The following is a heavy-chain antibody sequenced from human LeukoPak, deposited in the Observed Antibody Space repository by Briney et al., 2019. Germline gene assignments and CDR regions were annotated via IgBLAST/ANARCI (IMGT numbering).Heavy chain of an antibody. V-gene: IGHV3-21*01. J-gene: IGHJ4*02. CDR1: GFTFSTSG. CDR3: AREERSPGYGGNWGVDY. Sequence: PGGSLRLSCAASGFTFSTSGMNWVRQAPGKGLEWVSSISGSGSSIYYADSVKGRFTISRDNAKNSLYLQMNSLRAEDTAVYYCAREERSPGYGGNWGVDYWGQGTLVTVSS. CDR2: ISGSGSSI. D-gene: IGHD4-23*01.